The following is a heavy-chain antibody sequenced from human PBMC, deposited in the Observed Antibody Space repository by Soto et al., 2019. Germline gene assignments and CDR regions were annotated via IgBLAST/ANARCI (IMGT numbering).Heavy chain of an antibody. V-gene: IGHV4-34*01. CDR2: INHSGST. D-gene: IGHD2-2*01. Sequence: SETLSLTCAVYGGSFSGYHWSWIRQPPGKGLEWIGEINHSGSTNYNPSLKSRVTISVDTSKNQFSLKLSSVTAADTAVYYCARGVQAMPDYWGQGTLVTVSS. J-gene: IGHJ4*02. CDR3: ARGVQAMPDY. CDR1: GGSFSGYH.